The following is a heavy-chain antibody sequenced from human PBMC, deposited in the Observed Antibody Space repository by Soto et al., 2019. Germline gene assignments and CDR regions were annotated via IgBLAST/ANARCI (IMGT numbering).Heavy chain of an antibody. D-gene: IGHD3-10*01. CDR1: GGSISSYY. CDR2: IYYSGST. CDR3: ATMVRGVTDAFDI. J-gene: IGHJ3*02. V-gene: IGHV4-59*01. Sequence: LSLTCTVSGGSISSYYWSWIRQPPGKGLEWIEYIYYSGSTNYNPSLKSRVTISVDTSKNQFSLKLSSVTAADTAVYYCATMVRGVTDAFDIWGQGTMVTVSS.